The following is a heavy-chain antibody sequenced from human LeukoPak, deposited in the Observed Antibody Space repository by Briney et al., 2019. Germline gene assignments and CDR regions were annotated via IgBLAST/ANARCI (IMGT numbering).Heavy chain of an antibody. CDR2: ISSSSDTI. CDR3: ARDPNPFSGYSNH. V-gene: IGHV3-48*04. Sequence: PGGSLRLSCAASGFTFSDFAMNWVRQSPEKGLEWISYISSSSDTIYYADSVKGRFTISGDNAKNSLYLQMNSLRTEDTAVYYCARDPNPFSGYSNHWGQGTLVTVSS. J-gene: IGHJ5*02. D-gene: IGHD2-15*01. CDR1: GFTFSDFA.